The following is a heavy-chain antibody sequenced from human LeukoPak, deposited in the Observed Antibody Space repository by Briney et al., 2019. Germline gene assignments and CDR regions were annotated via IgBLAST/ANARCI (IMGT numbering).Heavy chain of an antibody. CDR1: GYSFTAAYN. Sequence: GASLEVSCKASGYSFTAAYNIHWLRQAPGQGPEFMGWINPSSGDTRYAQKFQGRVTVTRDTVISTAYMELSSLTSDDTAVYYCARDPRGTYDYWGQGTLVTVSS. J-gene: IGHJ4*02. V-gene: IGHV1-2*02. CDR2: INPSSGDT. CDR3: ARDPRGTYDY. D-gene: IGHD5-12*01.